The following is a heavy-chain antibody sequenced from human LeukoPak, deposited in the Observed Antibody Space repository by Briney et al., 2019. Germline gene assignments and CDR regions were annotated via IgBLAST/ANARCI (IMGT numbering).Heavy chain of an antibody. CDR2: IFTSGNT. V-gene: IGHV4-31*03. CDR1: GDSLNSGNNY. CDR3: ARATLRGDPFDF. Sequence: SETLSLTCTVSGDSLNSGNNYWTWIRQHPGKGLEGIGYIFTSGNTYYNPSLKGRLLTSVDTSKSQFSLRLTSVTAADTAVYYCARATLRGDPFDFWGQGIQVTVSS. D-gene: IGHD2-21*02. J-gene: IGHJ4*02.